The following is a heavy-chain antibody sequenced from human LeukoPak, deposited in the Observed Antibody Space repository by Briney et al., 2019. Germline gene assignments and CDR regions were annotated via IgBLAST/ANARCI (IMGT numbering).Heavy chain of an antibody. CDR1: GYTFTSYG. Sequence: ASVKVSCKASGYTFTSYGISWVRQAPGQGLEWMGWISAYNGNTNFAQNLQGRVTMSTDTSTNTAYVELRSLKSDDTAVYYCARGSTHYDFWSGYWGPRYYYYMDVWGKGTTVTVSS. D-gene: IGHD3-3*01. V-gene: IGHV1-18*01. CDR3: ARGSTHYDFWSGYWGPRYYYYMDV. CDR2: ISAYNGNT. J-gene: IGHJ6*03.